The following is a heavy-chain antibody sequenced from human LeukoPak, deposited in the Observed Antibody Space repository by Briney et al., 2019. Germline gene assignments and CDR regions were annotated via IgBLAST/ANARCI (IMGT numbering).Heavy chain of an antibody. J-gene: IGHJ6*03. CDR1: GYTFTSYA. V-gene: IGHV7-4-1*02. D-gene: IGHD5-12*01. CDR2: INTNTGNP. CDR3: ARAAYSGYDSTYYYYYYYMDV. Sequence: ASVKVSCKASGYTFTSYAMNWVRQAPGQGLEWMGWINTNTGNPTYAQGFTGRFVFSLDTSVSTAYLQISSLKAEDTAVYFCARAAYSGYDSTYYYYYYYMDVWGKGTTVTVSS.